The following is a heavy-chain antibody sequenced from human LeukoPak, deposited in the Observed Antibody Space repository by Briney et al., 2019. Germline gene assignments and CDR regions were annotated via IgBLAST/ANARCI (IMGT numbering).Heavy chain of an antibody. D-gene: IGHD6-13*01. Sequence: PSETLSLTCTVSGGSISSSSYYWGWIRQPPGKGLEWIGSIYYSGSTYYNPSLKSRVTISVDTSKNQFSLKLSSVTAADTAVYYCARPYRIAAAEDAFDIWGQGTMVTVSS. CDR3: ARPYRIAAAEDAFDI. V-gene: IGHV4-39*01. CDR2: IYYSGST. CDR1: GGSISSSSYY. J-gene: IGHJ3*02.